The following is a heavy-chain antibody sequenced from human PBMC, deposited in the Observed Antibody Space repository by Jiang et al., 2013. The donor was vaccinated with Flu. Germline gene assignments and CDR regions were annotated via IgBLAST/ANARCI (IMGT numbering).Heavy chain of an antibody. CDR3: ARRVGGYSSSRSPFIVDY. V-gene: IGHV4-34*01. CDR1: GGSFSGYY. Sequence: GLVKPSETLSLTCAVYGGSFSGYYWSWIRQPPGKGLEWIGEINHSGSTNYNPSLKSRVTISVDTSKNQFSLKLSSVTAADTAVYYCARRVGGYSSSRSPFIVDYWGQGTLVTVSS. D-gene: IGHD6-6*01. J-gene: IGHJ4*02. CDR2: INHSGST.